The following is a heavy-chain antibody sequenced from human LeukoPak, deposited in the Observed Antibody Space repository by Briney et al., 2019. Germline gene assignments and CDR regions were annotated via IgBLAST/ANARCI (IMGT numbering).Heavy chain of an antibody. Sequence: SETLSLTCTVSGVSISSSNSYWGWIRQPPGKGLEWIGSIYYSGSTYYNPSLKSRVTISVDTSKNQFSLKLSSVTAADTAVYYCARDPSSGWYLKGWFDPWGQGTLVTVSS. CDR2: IYYSGST. CDR1: GVSISSSNSY. J-gene: IGHJ5*02. V-gene: IGHV4-39*02. D-gene: IGHD6-19*01. CDR3: ARDPSSGWYLKGWFDP.